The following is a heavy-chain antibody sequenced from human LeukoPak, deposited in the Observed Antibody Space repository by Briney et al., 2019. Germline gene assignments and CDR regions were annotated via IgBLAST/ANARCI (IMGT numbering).Heavy chain of an antibody. V-gene: IGHV1-2*02. CDR3: ARVADVVVVAATLFSFSY. CDR1: GYTFTGYY. D-gene: IGHD2-15*01. Sequence: ASVKVSCNASGYTFTGYYMHWVRQAPGQGLEWMGWINPNSGGTNYAQKFQGRVTMTRDTSISTAYLELSRLRSDDTAVYYCARVADVVVVAATLFSFSYWGQGTLVTVTS. J-gene: IGHJ4*02. CDR2: INPNSGGT.